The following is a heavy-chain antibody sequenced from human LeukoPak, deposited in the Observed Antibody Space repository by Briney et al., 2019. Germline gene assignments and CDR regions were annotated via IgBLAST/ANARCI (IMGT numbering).Heavy chain of an antibody. D-gene: IGHD2-2*01. CDR2: IYYSGST. CDR1: GGSISSYY. Sequence: PSETLSLTCTVSGGSISSYYWSWIRQPPGKGLEWIGYIYYSGSTNYNPSLKSRVTISVDTSKNQFSLKLSSVTAADTAVYYCARDSSAVPAPHSDAFDIWGQGTMVTVSS. V-gene: IGHV4-59*01. CDR3: ARDSSAVPAPHSDAFDI. J-gene: IGHJ3*02.